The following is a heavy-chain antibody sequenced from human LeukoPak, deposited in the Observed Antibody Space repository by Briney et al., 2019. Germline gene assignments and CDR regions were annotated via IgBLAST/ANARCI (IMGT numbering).Heavy chain of an antibody. CDR1: GGPISSYY. J-gene: IGHJ5*02. D-gene: IGHD6-13*01. Sequence: PSETLSLTCTVSGGPISSYYRSWIRQPPGKGLEWIGYIYYSGSTNYNPSLKSRVTISVDTSKNQFSLKLSSVTAADTAVYYCARRDSSSWAFDPWGQGTLVTVSS. CDR2: IYYSGST. V-gene: IGHV4-59*08. CDR3: ARRDSSSWAFDP.